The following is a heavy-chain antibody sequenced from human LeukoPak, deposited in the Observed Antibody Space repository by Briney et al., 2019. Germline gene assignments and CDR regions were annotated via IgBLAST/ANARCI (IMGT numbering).Heavy chain of an antibody. Sequence: SETLSLTCTVSGGSVSSGIYYWSWIRQPPGKGLEWIGYISYSGSTNHNPSLKSRVTISVDTSKNQFSLKLSSVTAADTAVYYCASGVVAARFWFDPWGQGTLVTVSS. CDR2: ISYSGST. V-gene: IGHV4-61*01. D-gene: IGHD6-6*01. J-gene: IGHJ5*02. CDR3: ASGVVAARFWFDP. CDR1: GGSVSSGIYY.